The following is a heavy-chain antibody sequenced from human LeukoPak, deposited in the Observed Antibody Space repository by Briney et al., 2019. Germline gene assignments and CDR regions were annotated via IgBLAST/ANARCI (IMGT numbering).Heavy chain of an antibody. CDR3: VKEGGLTYYDYVWGSYRYGGLDY. CDR2: ISSNGGST. V-gene: IGHV3-64D*06. Sequence: GGSLRLSCSASGFTFSSYAMTWVRQAPGQGLEYVSDISSNGGSTYYADSVKGRFTISRDNSKNTLYLQMSSLRAEDTAVYYCVKEGGLTYYDYVWGSYRYGGLDYWGQGTLVTVSS. CDR1: GFTFSSYA. D-gene: IGHD3-16*02. J-gene: IGHJ4*02.